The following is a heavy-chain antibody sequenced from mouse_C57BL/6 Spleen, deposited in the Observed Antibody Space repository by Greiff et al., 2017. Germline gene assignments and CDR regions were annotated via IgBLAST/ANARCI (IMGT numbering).Heavy chain of an antibody. CDR3: TSAHYYGSSYDYFDV. Sequence: VQLQQSGTVLARPGASVKMSCKTSGYTFTSYWMHWVKQRPGQGLEWIGAIYPGNSDTSYNQKFKGKAKLTAVTSASTAYMELSSLTNEDSAVYYCTSAHYYGSSYDYFDVWGTGTTVTVSS. J-gene: IGHJ1*03. CDR1: GYTFTSYW. D-gene: IGHD1-1*01. V-gene: IGHV1-5*01. CDR2: IYPGNSDT.